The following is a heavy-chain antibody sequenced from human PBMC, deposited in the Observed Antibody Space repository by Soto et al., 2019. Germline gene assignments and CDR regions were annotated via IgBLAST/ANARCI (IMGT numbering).Heavy chain of an antibody. Sequence: VASVKVSSRASGSTFTIYDINLLLQATVQVLEWMGWINPNSGNTGYAQKFQGRVTMTRNTSISTAYMELSSLRSEDTAVYYCATSSYGGRGYYYYGMDVWGQGTTVTVSS. D-gene: IGHD5-18*01. V-gene: IGHV1-8*01. CDR3: ATSSYGGRGYYYYGMDV. CDR1: GSTFTIYD. J-gene: IGHJ6*02. CDR2: INPNSGNT.